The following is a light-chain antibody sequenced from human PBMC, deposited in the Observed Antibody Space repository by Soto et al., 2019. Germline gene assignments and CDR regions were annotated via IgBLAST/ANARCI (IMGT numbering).Light chain of an antibody. CDR2: GAS. J-gene: IGKJ1*01. CDR3: QQYGSSPPMT. CDR1: QYISSRY. V-gene: IGKV3-20*01. Sequence: EIVLTQSPGTLSLSPGERATLSCKASQYISSRYLAWYQQKPGQSPRLLMYGASYPDNGIPDRFSGSGSGTDFTLTINRLEPEDFAVYYCQQYGSSPPMTFGQGTKVEIK.